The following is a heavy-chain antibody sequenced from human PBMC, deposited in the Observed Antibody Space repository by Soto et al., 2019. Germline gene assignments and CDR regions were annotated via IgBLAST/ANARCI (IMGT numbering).Heavy chain of an antibody. CDR1: GGSFSGYY. CDR3: ARSGGDSSSWYRAVYYYYYGMDV. Sequence: SETLSLTCAVYGGSFSGYYWSWIRQPPGKGLEWIGEINHSGSTNYNPSLKSRVTISVDTSKNQFSLKLSSVTAADTAVYYCARSGGDSSSWYRAVYYYYYGMDVWGQGTTVTVSS. J-gene: IGHJ6*02. V-gene: IGHV4-34*01. CDR2: INHSGST. D-gene: IGHD6-13*01.